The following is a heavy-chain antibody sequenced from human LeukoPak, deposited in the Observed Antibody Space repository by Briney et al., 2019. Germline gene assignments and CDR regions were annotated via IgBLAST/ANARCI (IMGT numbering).Heavy chain of an antibody. CDR2: ISGSGGST. Sequence: GGSRRLSCAASGFTFSSYAMSWVRQAPGKGLEWVSAISGSGGSTYYADSVKGRFTISRDNSKNTLYLQMNSLRAEDTAVYYCAKGNRGYSYGSWDYWGQGTLVTVSS. J-gene: IGHJ4*02. V-gene: IGHV3-23*01. CDR3: AKGNRGYSYGSWDY. D-gene: IGHD5-18*01. CDR1: GFTFSSYA.